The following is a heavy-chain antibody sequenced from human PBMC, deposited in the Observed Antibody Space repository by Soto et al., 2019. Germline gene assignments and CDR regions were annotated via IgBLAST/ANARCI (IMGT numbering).Heavy chain of an antibody. J-gene: IGHJ6*02. CDR3: ARHPAGTTFDQYYGMDV. D-gene: IGHD1-1*01. Sequence: EVQLVESGGGLVKPGGSLRPSCEASGLTFRSYWRPWVGRAPGKGLKGVANIKQDGSNKYYVDSVKGRFTISRDNAKNSLYLQMNSLRAEDTAVYYCARHPAGTTFDQYYGMDVWGQGTTVSVSS. CDR1: GLTFRSYW. V-gene: IGHV3-7*01. CDR2: IKQDGSNK.